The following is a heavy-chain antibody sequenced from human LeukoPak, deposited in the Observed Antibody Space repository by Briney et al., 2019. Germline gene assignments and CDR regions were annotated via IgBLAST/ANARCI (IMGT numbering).Heavy chain of an antibody. CDR2: IKQDGSEK. CDR3: ARENTIFGVAEAFDI. CDR1: GFTFSSYW. Sequence: GGSLRLSCAASGFTFSSYWMSWVRQAPGKGLEWVANIKQDGSEKYYVDSVKGRFTISRDNAKNSLYLQMNSLRAEDTAVYYCARENTIFGVAEAFDIWGQGTMVTVSS. D-gene: IGHD3-3*01. J-gene: IGHJ3*02. V-gene: IGHV3-7*01.